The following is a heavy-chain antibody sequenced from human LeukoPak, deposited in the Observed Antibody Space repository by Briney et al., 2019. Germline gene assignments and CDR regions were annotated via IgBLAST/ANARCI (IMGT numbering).Heavy chain of an antibody. D-gene: IGHD4-17*01. Sequence: PGGSLRLSCAASGFTFSSYGMHWVRQAPGKGLEWVAVIWYDGSNKYYADSVKGRFTISRDNSKNTLYLQMNSLRAEDTAVYYCAKTDPAGGDYYYYYYMDVWGKGTTVTVSS. CDR1: GFTFSSYG. V-gene: IGHV3-33*06. J-gene: IGHJ6*03. CDR3: AKTDPAGGDYYYYYYMDV. CDR2: IWYDGSNK.